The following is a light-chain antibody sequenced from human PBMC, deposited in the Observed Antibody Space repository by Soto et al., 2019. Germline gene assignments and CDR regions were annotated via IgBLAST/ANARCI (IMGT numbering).Light chain of an antibody. V-gene: IGKV3-11*01. CDR3: QPRSNWPSA. J-gene: IGKJ2*01. Sequence: EIVLTQSPATLSLSPGERATLSCRASQSVSSYLAWYQQKPAQAPRLLIYDASNRATGIPARFSGSGSGTDFTLTISSLEPEDFAVYYCQPRSNWPSAFGQGTKLEIK. CDR1: QSVSSY. CDR2: DAS.